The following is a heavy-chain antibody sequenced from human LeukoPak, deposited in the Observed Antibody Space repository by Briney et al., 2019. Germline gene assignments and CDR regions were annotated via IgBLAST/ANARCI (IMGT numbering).Heavy chain of an antibody. CDR2: IYYTGNT. D-gene: IGHD6-19*01. CDR3: ARTIAVAGAFTRYGMDV. J-gene: IGHJ6*02. CDR1: GDSISSGGYY. Sequence: SQTLSLTCTVSGDSISSGGYYWSWIRQLPGKGLEWIGYIYYTGNTYYDPSLKSRVTISLDTSKNQFSLKLNSVTAEDTAVYYCARTIAVAGAFTRYGMDVWGQGTTVTVSS. V-gene: IGHV4-31*03.